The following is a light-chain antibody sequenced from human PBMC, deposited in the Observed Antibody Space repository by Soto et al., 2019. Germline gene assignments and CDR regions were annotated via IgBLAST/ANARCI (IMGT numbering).Light chain of an antibody. Sequence: EIVLTQSPGTLSLSPGERVTLSCRASQSVNSNYLAWYQQKPGQAPRLLIYGTSSRATDIPDRFSGSGSGTDFNLTISRLEPEDFAVYYCQQYGDGNSPRYSFGQATKLEIK. CDR3: QQYGDGNSPRYS. CDR1: QSVNSNY. CDR2: GTS. J-gene: IGKJ2*03. V-gene: IGKV3-20*01.